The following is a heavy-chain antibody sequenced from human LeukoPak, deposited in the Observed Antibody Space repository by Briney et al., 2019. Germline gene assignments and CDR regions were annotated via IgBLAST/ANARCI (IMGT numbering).Heavy chain of an antibody. Sequence: GGSLRLSCAAPGFTFSSYAMSWVRQAPGKGLEWVSAISGSGGSTYYADSVKGRFTISRDNSKNTLYLQMNSLRAEDTAVYYCAKVLRIVVVVADGSYFDYWGQGTLVTVSS. CDR1: GFTFSSYA. CDR2: ISGSGGST. D-gene: IGHD2-15*01. V-gene: IGHV3-23*01. J-gene: IGHJ4*02. CDR3: AKVLRIVVVVADGSYFDY.